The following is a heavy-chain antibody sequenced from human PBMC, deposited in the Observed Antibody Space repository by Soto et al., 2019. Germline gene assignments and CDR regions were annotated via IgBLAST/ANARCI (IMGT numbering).Heavy chain of an antibody. V-gene: IGHV3-23*01. CDR3: AKSWQRLVSD. J-gene: IGHJ4*02. D-gene: IGHD4-17*01. CDR2: ISGGGANT. CDR1: GFTFSNYD. Sequence: GGTLRLSCAASGFTFSNYDMNWVRQAPAKGLEWVSGISGGGANTYYTDSVRGRFTISSDNAKNTLHLHMNRLRADDTAVCYCAKSWQRLVSDWGQGTLVTVSS.